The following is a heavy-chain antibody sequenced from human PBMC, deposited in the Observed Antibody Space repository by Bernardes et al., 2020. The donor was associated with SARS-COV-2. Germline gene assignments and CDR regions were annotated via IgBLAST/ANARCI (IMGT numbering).Heavy chain of an antibody. V-gene: IGHV3-21*01. CDR1: GFTFSSYS. CDR3: ASVAYSSGWYAVENY. Sequence: GGSLRLSCAASGFTFSSYSMNWVRQAPGKGLEWVSSISSSSSYIYYADSVKGRFTISRDNAKNSLYLQMNSLRAEDTAVYYCASVAYSSGWYAVENYWGQGTLVTVSS. CDR2: ISSSSSYI. J-gene: IGHJ4*02. D-gene: IGHD6-19*01.